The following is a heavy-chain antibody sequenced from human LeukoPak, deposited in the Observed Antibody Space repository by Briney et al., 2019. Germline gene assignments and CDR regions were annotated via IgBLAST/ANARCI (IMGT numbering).Heavy chain of an antibody. CDR2: IYYSGST. Sequence: SETLSLTCTVSGGYISSHYWSWIRQPPGKGLEWIGYIYYSGSTNYNPSLKSRVTISVDTSKNQFSLKLSSVTAADTAVYYCARGSLGATGTWGQGTLVTVSS. CDR1: GGYISSHY. CDR3: ARGSLGATGT. D-gene: IGHD1-26*01. J-gene: IGHJ5*02. V-gene: IGHV4-59*11.